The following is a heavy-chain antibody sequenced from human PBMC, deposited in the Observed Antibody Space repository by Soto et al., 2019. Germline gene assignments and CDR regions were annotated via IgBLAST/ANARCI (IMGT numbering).Heavy chain of an antibody. CDR2: ISAYNGNT. J-gene: IGHJ5*02. CDR3: ARAWITMVRGVSWFDP. CDR1: GYTFTSYG. D-gene: IGHD3-10*01. Sequence: ASVKVSCKASGYTFTSYGISWVRQAPGQGLEWMGWISAYNGNTNYAQKLQGRVTMTTDTSTSTAYMELRSLRSDDTAVYYCARAWITMVRGVSWFDPWGQGNLVTVSS. V-gene: IGHV1-18*01.